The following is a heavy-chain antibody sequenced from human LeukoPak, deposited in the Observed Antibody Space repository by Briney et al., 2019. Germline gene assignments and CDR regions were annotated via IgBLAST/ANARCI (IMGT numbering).Heavy chain of an antibody. CDR2: FNTKNGDS. Sequence: PTASVTVTCKASGYTLTYNNFSWVRQPPGQGLEWMGWFNTKNGDSNNAHKLQGRTTMKTDTSTHTPNMEASDLSADDAAGYYFASAAGHCYGDNCISFFDFWGQGFLITVSS. CDR3: ASAAGHCYGDNCISFFDF. V-gene: IGHV1-18*01. J-gene: IGHJ4*02. D-gene: IGHD2-21*01. CDR1: GYTLTYNN.